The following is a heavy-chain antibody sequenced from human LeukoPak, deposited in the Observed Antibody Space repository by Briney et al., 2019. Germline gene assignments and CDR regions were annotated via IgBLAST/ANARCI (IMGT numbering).Heavy chain of an antibody. J-gene: IGHJ5*02. CDR1: GGSISSYY. Sequence: SETLSLTCTVSGGSISSYYWSWIRQPAGKGLEWVGRIYNTGSTNYNPSLKSRVTMSVDTSKNQFSLKVSSVTAADTAVYYCARDPHDFWSGFNWFDPWGQGTLVTVSS. V-gene: IGHV4-4*07. CDR2: IYNTGST. CDR3: ARDPHDFWSGFNWFDP. D-gene: IGHD3-3*01.